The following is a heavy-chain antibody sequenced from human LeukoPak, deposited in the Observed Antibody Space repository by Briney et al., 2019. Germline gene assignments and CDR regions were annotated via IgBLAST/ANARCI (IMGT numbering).Heavy chain of an antibody. D-gene: IGHD3-3*01. CDR2: ISYDGSNK. CDR3: ARDPPAIFGVVTGYYDYGMDV. J-gene: IGHJ6*02. V-gene: IGHV3-30*04. Sequence: PGGSLRLSCAASGFTFSSYAMHWVRQAPGKGLEWVAVISYDGSNKYYADSVKGRFTISRDNSKNTLYLQMNSLRAEDTAVYYCARDPPAIFGVVTGYYDYGMDVWGQGTTVTVSS. CDR1: GFTFSSYA.